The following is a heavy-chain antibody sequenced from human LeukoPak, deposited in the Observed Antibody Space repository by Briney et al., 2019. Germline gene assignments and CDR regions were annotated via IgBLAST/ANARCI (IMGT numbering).Heavy chain of an antibody. CDR1: GFTFSSYS. CDR3: GRESQWRNTRCFHYHYLYGMDV. CDR2: ISSSSSYI. J-gene: IGHJ6*02. Sequence: GGSLRLSCAASGFTFSSYSMNWVRQAPGKGLEWVSSISSSSSYIYYADSVKGRFTISRDNAKNSLYLEMNSLRAEDTAGYYCGRESQWRNTRCFHYHYLYGMDVWGQGTTVTVSS. D-gene: IGHD2-2*01. V-gene: IGHV3-21*01.